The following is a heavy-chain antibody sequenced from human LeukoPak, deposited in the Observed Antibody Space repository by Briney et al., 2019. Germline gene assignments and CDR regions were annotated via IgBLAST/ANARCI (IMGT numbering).Heavy chain of an antibody. CDR3: ARVFSSAYDTSFDY. D-gene: IGHD5-12*01. J-gene: IGHJ4*02. CDR1: GDSVSSNSTA. V-gene: IGHV6-1*01. CDR2: TYYRFKWYN. Sequence: SQTLSLTCAISGDSVSSNSTAWNWIRQSPSRGLEWLRRTYYRFKWYNGYAVSVKSRVTINPDTSKTQFSLQLNSVTPEDTAVYYCARVFSSAYDTSFDYWGQGTLVTVSS.